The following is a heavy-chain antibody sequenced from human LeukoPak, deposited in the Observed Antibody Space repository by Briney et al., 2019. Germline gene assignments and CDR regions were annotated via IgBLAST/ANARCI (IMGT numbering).Heavy chain of an antibody. CDR2: FSESFSGSGGKT. D-gene: IGHD2-15*01. CDR1: GFSFSDYA. Sequence: GGSLRLSCAASGFSFSDYAMSWVRQAPGKGLEWVSGFSESFSGSGGKTHSADSVKGRFTISRDNSKNTLELQMNSLRAEDTAIYYCAKDLAPYSSGSPFDYWGPGTLVTVSS. V-gene: IGHV3-23*01. CDR3: AKDLAPYSSGSPFDY. J-gene: IGHJ4*02.